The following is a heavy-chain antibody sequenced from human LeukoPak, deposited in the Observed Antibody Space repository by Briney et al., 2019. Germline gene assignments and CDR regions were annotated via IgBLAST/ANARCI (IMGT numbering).Heavy chain of an antibody. CDR3: ANADTYSSSWKHRPYYYYGMDV. Sequence: SVTVSCKASGGTFISYAISWVRQAPGQGLEWMGRIIPILGKANYAQKFQGRVTITADKSTSTAYMELSSLRSEDTAVYYCANADTYSSSWKHRPYYYYGMDVWGQGTTVTVSS. CDR2: IIPILGKA. V-gene: IGHV1-69*04. J-gene: IGHJ6*02. D-gene: IGHD6-13*01. CDR1: GGTFISYA.